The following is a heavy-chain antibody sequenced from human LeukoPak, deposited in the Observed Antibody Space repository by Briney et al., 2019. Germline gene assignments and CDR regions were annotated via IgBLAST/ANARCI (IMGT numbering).Heavy chain of an antibody. D-gene: IGHD5-18*01. CDR2: INHSGST. CDR1: GGSFSGYY. CDR3: ARTSRGYSYGYWFDP. J-gene: IGHJ5*02. V-gene: IGHV4-34*01. Sequence: SETLSLTCAVYGGSFSGYYWSWIRQPPGKGLEWIGEINHSGSTNYNPSLKSRVTISVDTSKNQFSLRLSSVTAADTAVYYCARTSRGYSYGYWFDPWGQGTLVTVSS.